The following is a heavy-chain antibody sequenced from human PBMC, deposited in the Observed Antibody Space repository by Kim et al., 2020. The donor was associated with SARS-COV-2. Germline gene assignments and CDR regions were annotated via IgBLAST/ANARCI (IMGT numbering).Heavy chain of an antibody. CDR2: ISYDGSNK. V-gene: IGHV3-33*05. CDR1: GFTFSSYG. D-gene: IGHD5-18*01. CDR3: AGVDTAIAFDI. J-gene: IGHJ3*02. Sequence: GGSLRLSCAASGFTFSSYGMHWVRQAPGKGLEWVAVISYDGSNKYYADSVKGRFTISRDNSKNTLYLQMNSLRAEDTAVYYCAGVDTAIAFDIWGQGTMVTVSS.